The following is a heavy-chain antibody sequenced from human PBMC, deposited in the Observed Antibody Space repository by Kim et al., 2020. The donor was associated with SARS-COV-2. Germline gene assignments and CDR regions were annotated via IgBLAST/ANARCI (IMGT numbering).Heavy chain of an antibody. J-gene: IGHJ6*01. Sequence: GGSLRLSCAASGFTFSSYGMHWVRQAPGKGLEWVAVISYDGSNKYYADSVKGRFTISRDNSKNTLYLQMNSLRAEDTAVYYCAKSYSGYDYYYYCGMDVWGQGTTVIVSS. CDR1: GFTFSSYG. CDR3: AKSYSGYDYYYYCGMDV. CDR2: ISYDGSNK. D-gene: IGHD5-12*01. V-gene: IGHV3-30*18.